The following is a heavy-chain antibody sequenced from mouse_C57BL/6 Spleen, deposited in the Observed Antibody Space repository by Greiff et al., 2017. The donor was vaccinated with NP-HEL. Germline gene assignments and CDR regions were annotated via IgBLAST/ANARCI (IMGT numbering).Heavy chain of an antibody. CDR2: ISSGSSTL. V-gene: IGHV5-17*01. CDR3: ARKNYYGSSPWYFDV. D-gene: IGHD1-1*01. Sequence: EVQRVESGGGLVKPGGSLKLSCAASGFTFSDYGMHWVRQAPEKGLEWVAYISSGSSTLYYADTVKGRFTISRDNAKNTLFLQMTSLRSEDTAMYYCARKNYYGSSPWYFDVWGTGTTVTVSS. CDR1: GFTFSDYG. J-gene: IGHJ1*03.